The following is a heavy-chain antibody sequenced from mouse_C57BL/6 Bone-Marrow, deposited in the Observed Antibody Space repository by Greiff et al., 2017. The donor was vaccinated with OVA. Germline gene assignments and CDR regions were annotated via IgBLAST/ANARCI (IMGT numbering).Heavy chain of an antibody. Sequence: VQLQQSGAEFVRPGASVKLSCTASGFTFTDDYMHWVKQRPEQGLEWIGWIDPENGDTEYASKFQGKATITADTSSNTAYLQLSSLTAEDTAVYYCTTYPGDWGQGTSVTVSS. CDR3: TTYPGD. D-gene: IGHD5-5*01. CDR1: GFTFTDDY. CDR2: IDPENGDT. J-gene: IGHJ4*01. V-gene: IGHV14-4*01.